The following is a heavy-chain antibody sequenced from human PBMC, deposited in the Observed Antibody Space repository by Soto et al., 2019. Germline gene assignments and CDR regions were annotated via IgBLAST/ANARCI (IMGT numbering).Heavy chain of an antibody. V-gene: IGHV3-23*01. Sequence: PGGSLRLSCAGSGFTFSEYAMTWVRQAPGRGLDWVSSISAIGGHTFYADSVKGRFTVSRDTSNTTVYLQMSRLRAEDTAIYFCAKAYYFDGSGYAFDIWGHGTRVTVSS. CDR1: GFTFSEYA. D-gene: IGHD1-26*01. CDR2: ISAIGGHT. CDR3: AKAYYFDGSGYAFDI. J-gene: IGHJ3*02.